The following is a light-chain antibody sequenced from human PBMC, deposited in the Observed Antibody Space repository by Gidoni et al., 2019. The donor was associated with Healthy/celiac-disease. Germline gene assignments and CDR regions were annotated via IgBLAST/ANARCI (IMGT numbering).Light chain of an antibody. CDR2: AAS. CDR1: QAIRSY. CDR3: QQLNSYEYT. J-gene: IGKJ2*01. V-gene: IGKV1-9*01. Sequence: DIQLTQSPSFLPASVGDRVTTTCRASQAIRSYLAWYQQKPGKAPKLLIYAASTLQSGVPSRFSGSGSGTEFTLTISSLQPEDFATYYCQQLNSYEYTFXXXTKLEIK.